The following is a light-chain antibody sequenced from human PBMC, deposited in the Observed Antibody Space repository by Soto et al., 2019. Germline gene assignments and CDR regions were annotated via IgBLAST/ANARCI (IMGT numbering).Light chain of an antibody. Sequence: QSALTQPSSVSGSPGQSVTISCTGTSSDVGGYKFVSWYQHHPGKAPKLMIYDVDKRPSGVPDRFSGSKSGNTASLTISGLQTEDEADYYCCSYAGSYVVFGGGTKVTVL. CDR1: SSDVGGYKF. CDR3: CSYAGSYVV. CDR2: DVD. V-gene: IGLV2-11*01. J-gene: IGLJ2*01.